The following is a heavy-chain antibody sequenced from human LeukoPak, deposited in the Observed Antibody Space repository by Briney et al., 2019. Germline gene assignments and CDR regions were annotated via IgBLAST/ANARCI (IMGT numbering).Heavy chain of an antibody. CDR1: GGSISSSSYY. V-gene: IGHV4-39*07. CDR3: ARTVGAAAATNWFDP. CDR2: IYYSGST. J-gene: IGHJ5*02. D-gene: IGHD6-13*01. Sequence: SETLSLTCTVSGGSISSSSYYWGWIRQPPGKGLKWIGSIYYSGSTYYNPSLKSRVTISVDTSKNQFSLKLSSVTAADTAVYYCARTVGAAAATNWFDPWGQGTLVTVSS.